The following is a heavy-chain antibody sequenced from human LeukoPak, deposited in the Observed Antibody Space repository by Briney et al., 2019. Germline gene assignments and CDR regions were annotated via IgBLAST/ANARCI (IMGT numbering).Heavy chain of an antibody. J-gene: IGHJ4*02. V-gene: IGHV3-21*01. CDR1: GFTFSSYS. D-gene: IGHD3-3*01. Sequence: GGSLRLSCAASGFTFSSYSMNWVRQAPGKGLEWVSSISSSSSYIYYADSVKGRFTISRDNAKNSLYLQMNSLRAEDTAVYYCAKPFYDFWSGYWSWDYWGQGTLVTVSS. CDR3: AKPFYDFWSGYWSWDY. CDR2: ISSSSSYI.